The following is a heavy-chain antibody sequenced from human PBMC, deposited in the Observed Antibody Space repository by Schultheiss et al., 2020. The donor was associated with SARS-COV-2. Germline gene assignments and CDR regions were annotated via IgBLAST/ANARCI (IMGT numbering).Heavy chain of an antibody. CDR3: ARDTGNYYVDY. Sequence: GSLRLSCAASGFTFSDYWMTWVRQAPGEGLEWVANINQDGSQKYYVGSVRGRFIISRDNAKNSLYLQMNSLRAEDTAVYFCARDTGNYYVDYWGQGTLVTVSS. CDR2: INQDGSQK. J-gene: IGHJ4*02. D-gene: IGHD1-7*01. CDR1: GFTFSDYW. V-gene: IGHV3-7*03.